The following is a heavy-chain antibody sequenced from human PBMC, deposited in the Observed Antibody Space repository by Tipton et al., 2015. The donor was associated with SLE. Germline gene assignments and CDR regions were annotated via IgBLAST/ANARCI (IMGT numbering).Heavy chain of an antibody. CDR3: ARPGDYDY. CDR2: IYYSGST. Sequence: TLSLTCTVSGGSISSYYWSWIRQPPGKGLEWIGYIYYSGSTNYNPSLKSRVTISVDTSKKQFSLKLSSVTAADTALYYCARPGDYDYWGQGTLVTVSS. CDR1: GGSISSYY. J-gene: IGHJ4*02. D-gene: IGHD3-10*01. V-gene: IGHV4-59*08.